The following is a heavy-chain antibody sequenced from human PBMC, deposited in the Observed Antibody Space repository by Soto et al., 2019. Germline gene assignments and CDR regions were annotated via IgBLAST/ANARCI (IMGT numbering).Heavy chain of an antibody. CDR2: ISNDGSNK. V-gene: IGHV3-30*03. D-gene: IGHD3-16*01. CDR1: GFTFSSYG. CDR3: GGGHYFSDY. J-gene: IGHJ4*02. Sequence: QVQLVESGGGVVQPGRSLRLSCAASGFTFSSYGMHWVRQAPGKGLEWVALISNDGSNKYYVDSVKGRFTISRDNSKNTLYLQMNSLCAEDTAVYYCGGGHYFSDYWGQGTLITVSS.